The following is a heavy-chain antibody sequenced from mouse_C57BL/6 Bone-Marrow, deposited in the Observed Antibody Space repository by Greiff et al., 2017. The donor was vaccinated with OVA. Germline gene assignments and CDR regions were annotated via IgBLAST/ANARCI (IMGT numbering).Heavy chain of an antibody. V-gene: IGHV14-2*01. CDR2: IDPEGGET. Sequence: VQLQQSGAELVKPGASVKLSCTASGFTIKDYYMHWVKQRTEQGLEWIGRIDPEGGETKYAAKFQGKATITADTSSNTAYLQLSSLTSEDTAVYCGARDGYYQYFDVWGTGTTVTVSS. CDR1: GFTIKDYY. D-gene: IGHD2-3*01. J-gene: IGHJ1*03. CDR3: ARDGYYQYFDV.